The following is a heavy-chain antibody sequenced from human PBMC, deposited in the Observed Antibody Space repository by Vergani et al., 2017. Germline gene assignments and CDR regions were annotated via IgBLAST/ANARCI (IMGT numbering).Heavy chain of an antibody. V-gene: IGHV3-30*03. D-gene: IGHD1-1*01. J-gene: IGHJ1*01. CDR1: GFTSSYYG. CDR2: ISYDGTQK. Sequence: QVHLVESGGGVVQPARSLRLSCVVSGFTSSYYGMHWVRQAAGKGLEWVAVISYDGTQKYYADSVKGRFTISRDNSKSTLYLQMNSLRTEDTAVYYCATKSCGTPGCKIRDFREWGQGTLVTVSS. CDR3: ATKSCGTPGCKIRDFRE.